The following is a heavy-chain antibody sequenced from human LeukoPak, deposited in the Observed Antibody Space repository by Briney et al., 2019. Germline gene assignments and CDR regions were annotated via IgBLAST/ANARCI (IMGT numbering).Heavy chain of an antibody. J-gene: IGHJ4*02. CDR3: ARVPGDYIDY. Sequence: SETLSLTRAVYGGSFSGYYWSWIRQPPGKGLEWIGGINHSGSTNYNPSLKSRVTISVDTSKNQFSLKLSSVTAADTAVYYCARVPGDYIDYWGQGTLVTVSS. V-gene: IGHV4-34*01. CDR1: GGSFSGYY. CDR2: INHSGST.